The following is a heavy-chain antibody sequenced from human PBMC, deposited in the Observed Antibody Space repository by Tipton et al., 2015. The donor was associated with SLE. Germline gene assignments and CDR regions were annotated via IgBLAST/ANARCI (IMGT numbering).Heavy chain of an antibody. CDR1: GGSITEYY. D-gene: IGHD3-10*01. J-gene: IGHJ6*02. CDR2: MHYTGIT. Sequence: TLSLTCIVSGGSITEYYWNWIRQPPGKGLEWIGRMHYTGITIYNPSLKSRVTISVDTSENQVSLKLTSVTAADTAVYYCATYYFGSGSFSPPVYHGMDVWGQGTTVTVSS. V-gene: IGHV4-59*12. CDR3: ATYYFGSGSFSPPVYHGMDV.